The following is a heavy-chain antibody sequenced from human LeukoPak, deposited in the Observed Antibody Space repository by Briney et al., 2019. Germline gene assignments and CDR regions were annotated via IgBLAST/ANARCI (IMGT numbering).Heavy chain of an antibody. J-gene: IGHJ4*02. V-gene: IGHV1-18*04. CDR2: ISGYNGHT. CDR3: ARVPNPRNTYGYNDK. Sequence: ASVRVSCTASGYAFSDHGVNWVRQAPGQGLEWMRWISGYNGHTSYAQKFQGRVMVTTDRSTNTAYLELRSLRSDDTAVYYCARVPNPRNTYGYNDKWGQGTLVTVSS. D-gene: IGHD5-18*01. CDR1: GYAFSDHG.